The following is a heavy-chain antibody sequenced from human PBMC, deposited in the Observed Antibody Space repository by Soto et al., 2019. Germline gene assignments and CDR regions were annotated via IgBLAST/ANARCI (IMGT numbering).Heavy chain of an antibody. J-gene: IGHJ4*01. Sequence: APVKVSCKASAYPFTTYGINWVRQAPGQGLEWMGWRSVSNGYTNYAQNLPGRVTMTADTATNVAYMELRSLRSDDTAVYYCTRENAAASSPTLDYLGHGTLVTGSS. CDR2: RSVSNGYT. D-gene: IGHD6-13*01. CDR3: TRENAAASSPTLDY. CDR1: AYPFTTYG. V-gene: IGHV1-18*01.